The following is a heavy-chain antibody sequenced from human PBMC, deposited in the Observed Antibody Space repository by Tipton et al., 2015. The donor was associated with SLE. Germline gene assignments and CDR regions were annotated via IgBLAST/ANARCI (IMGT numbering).Heavy chain of an antibody. D-gene: IGHD3-3*01. Sequence: LRLSCTVSGGSISSYYWSWIRQPAGKGLEWIGRIYTSGSTNYNPSLKSRVTISVDTSKNHFSLKLSSVTAADTAVYYCTRDSGFWSWFDSWGQGTLVTVSS. CDR2: IYTSGST. V-gene: IGHV4-4*07. CDR1: GGSISSYY. CDR3: TRDSGFWSWFDS. J-gene: IGHJ5*01.